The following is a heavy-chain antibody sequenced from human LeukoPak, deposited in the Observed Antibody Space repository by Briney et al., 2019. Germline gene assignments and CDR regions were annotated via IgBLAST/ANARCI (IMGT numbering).Heavy chain of an antibody. V-gene: IGHV4-4*07. CDR2: IYTSGST. D-gene: IGHD1-26*01. Sequence: SETLSLTCTVSGGSISSYYWSWIRQPAGKGLEWIGRIYTSGSTNYNPSLKSRVTMSVDTSKKQFSLKLSSVTAADTAVYYCARGRGSYYRNYFDYWGQGTLVTVSS. J-gene: IGHJ4*02. CDR3: ARGRGSYYRNYFDY. CDR1: GGSISSYY.